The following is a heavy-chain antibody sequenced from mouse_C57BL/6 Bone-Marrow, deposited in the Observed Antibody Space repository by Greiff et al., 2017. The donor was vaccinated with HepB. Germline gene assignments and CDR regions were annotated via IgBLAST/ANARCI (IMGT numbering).Heavy chain of an antibody. D-gene: IGHD2-3*01. Sequence: EVMLVESEGGLVQPGSSMKLSCTASGFTFSDYYMAWVRQVPEKGLEWVANINYDGSSTYYLDSLKSRFIISRDNAKNILYLQMSSLKSEDTATYYCARDDGYFLYWYFDVWGTGTTVTVSS. CDR3: ARDDGYFLYWYFDV. CDR1: GFTFSDYY. CDR2: INYDGSST. J-gene: IGHJ1*03. V-gene: IGHV5-16*01.